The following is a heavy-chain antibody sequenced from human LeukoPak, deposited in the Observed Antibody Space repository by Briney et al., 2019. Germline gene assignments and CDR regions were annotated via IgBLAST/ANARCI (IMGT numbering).Heavy chain of an antibody. V-gene: IGHV3-33*06. CDR1: GFTFSTYG. D-gene: IGHD2/OR15-2a*01. Sequence: PGGSLRLSCAASGFTFSTYGMHWVRQAPGKGLEWVAVIWYDGSNKYYVDSVKGRFTISRDNSKNTLYLQMSSLRAEDTAVYYCAKDTGTTSLSNWFDPWGQGTLVTVSS. CDR3: AKDTGTTSLSNWFDP. J-gene: IGHJ5*02. CDR2: IWYDGSNK.